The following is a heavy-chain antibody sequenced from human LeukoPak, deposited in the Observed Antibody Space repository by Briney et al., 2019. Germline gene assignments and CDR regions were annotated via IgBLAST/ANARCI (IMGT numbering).Heavy chain of an antibody. CDR2: ISAYNGNT. CDR3: ARVLGSCYYYDSSGYLDY. Sequence: ASVKVSCKASGYTFTSYGISWVRQAPGQGLEWMGWISAYNGNTNYAQKLQGRVTMTTDTSTSTAYMELRSLRSDDTAVYYCARVLGSCYYYDSSGYLDYWGQGTLVTVSS. J-gene: IGHJ4*02. CDR1: GYTFTSYG. D-gene: IGHD3-22*01. V-gene: IGHV1-18*01.